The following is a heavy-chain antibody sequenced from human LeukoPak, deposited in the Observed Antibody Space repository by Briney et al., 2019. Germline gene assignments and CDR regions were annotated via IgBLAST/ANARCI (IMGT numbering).Heavy chain of an antibody. D-gene: IGHD3-10*01. V-gene: IGHV3-66*01. CDR3: ARDATYYYGSGSYP. J-gene: IGHJ4*02. CDR2: IYSGGST. CDR1: GFTVSSNY. Sequence: GGSLRLSCAASGFTVSSNYMSWVRQAPGKGLEWVSVIYSGGSTYYADSVKGRFTISRDNSKNTLYLQMNSLGAEDTAVYYCARDATYYYGSGSYPWGQGTLVTVSS.